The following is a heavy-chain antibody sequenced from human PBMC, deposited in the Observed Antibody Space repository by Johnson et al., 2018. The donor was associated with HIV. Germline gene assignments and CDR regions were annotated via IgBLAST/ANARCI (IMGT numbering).Heavy chain of an antibody. CDR2: ISGPGGTT. CDR1: GFTFRSYA. Sequence: VQLVESGGDLVQPGGSLGLSCAASGFTFRSYAMSWVRQAPGRGLEWVSSISGPGGTTYYADSVKGRFTISRDNSKNMLFLQMNSLRAEDTAVYYCAKSQDRSAHDYDFDLWGQGTVVTVSS. D-gene: IGHD3-22*01. CDR3: AKSQDRSAHDYDFDL. J-gene: IGHJ3*01. V-gene: IGHV3-23*04.